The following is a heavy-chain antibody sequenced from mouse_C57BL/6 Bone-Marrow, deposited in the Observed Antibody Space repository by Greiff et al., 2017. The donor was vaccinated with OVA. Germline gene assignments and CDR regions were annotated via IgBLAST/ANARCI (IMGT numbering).Heavy chain of an antibody. CDR1: GFNIKDDY. J-gene: IGHJ2*01. D-gene: IGHD2-1*01. V-gene: IGHV14-4*01. CDR2: INPENGGT. CDR3: TSYGNFDY. Sequence: EVQLQQSGAELVRPGASVKLSCTASGFNIKDDYMHWVKQSPEQSLEWIGWINPENGGTTYDSKFQGKATITADKSSNTAYLQLSSLTSEDTAVYYCTSYGNFDYWGQGTTLTVSS.